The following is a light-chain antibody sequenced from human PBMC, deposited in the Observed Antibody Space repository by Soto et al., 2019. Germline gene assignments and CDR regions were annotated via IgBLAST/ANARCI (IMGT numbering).Light chain of an antibody. CDR2: DVT. CDR3: SSFTGSSTYV. Sequence: QSALTQPPSVSGSPGQSVAISCTGSSSDVGSYDHVSWYQQPPGTAPKLMIYDVTNRPSGVPDRFSGSKSGNTASLTISGLQAEDEADYYCSSFTGSSTYVFGTGTKLTVL. V-gene: IGLV2-18*02. J-gene: IGLJ1*01. CDR1: SSDVGSYDH.